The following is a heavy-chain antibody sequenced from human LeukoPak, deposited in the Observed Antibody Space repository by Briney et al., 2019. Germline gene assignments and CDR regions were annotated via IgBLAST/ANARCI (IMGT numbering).Heavy chain of an antibody. V-gene: IGHV1-69*04. CDR3: AMGTRYYYDSSGYYFDY. J-gene: IGHJ4*02. CDR1: GGTFSSYA. D-gene: IGHD3-22*01. Sequence: SVKVSCKASGGTFSSYAISWVRQAPGQGLEWMGRIIPILAIANYAQKFQGRVTITADKSTSTAYMELSSLRSEDTAVYYCAMGTRYYYDSSGYYFDYWGQGTLVTVSS. CDR2: IIPILAIA.